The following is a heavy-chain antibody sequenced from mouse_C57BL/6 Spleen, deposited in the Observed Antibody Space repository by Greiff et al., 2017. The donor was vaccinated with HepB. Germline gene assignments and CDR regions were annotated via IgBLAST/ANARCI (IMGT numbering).Heavy chain of an antibody. CDR3: TRVDFTTVVDY. V-gene: IGHV1-5*01. CDR1: GYTFTSYW. D-gene: IGHD1-1*01. CDR2: IYPGNSDT. J-gene: IGHJ2*01. Sequence: VQLQQSGTVLARPGASVKMSCKTSGYTFTSYWMHWVKQRPGQGLEWIGAIYPGNSDTSYNQKFKGKAKLTAVTSASTAYMELSSLTYEDSAVYYCTRVDFTTVVDYWGQGTTLTVSS.